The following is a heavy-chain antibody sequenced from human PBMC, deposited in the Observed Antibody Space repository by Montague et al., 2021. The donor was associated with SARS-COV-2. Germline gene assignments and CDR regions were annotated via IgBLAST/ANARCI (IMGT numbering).Heavy chain of an antibody. CDR3: VHSYADYLFDY. J-gene: IGHJ4*02. V-gene: IGHV2-5*02. CDR1: GFSLRTSGVG. D-gene: IGHD4-17*01. CDR2: XYWDDDK. Sequence: PALVKPTQTLTLTCSFSGFSLRTSGVGVGWIRQPPGKALEWLAVXYWDDDKRYSPSLKSRLTITKDTSKNQVVLTMTNMDPVDTATYYCVHSYADYLFDYWGQGTLVSASS.